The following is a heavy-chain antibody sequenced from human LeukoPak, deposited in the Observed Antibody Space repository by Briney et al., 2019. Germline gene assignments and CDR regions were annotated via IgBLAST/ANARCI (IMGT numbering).Heavy chain of an antibody. V-gene: IGHV3-23*01. D-gene: IGHD2-2*01. Sequence: GSLRLSCAVSGFTFSIYAMSWVRQAPGKGLEWVSTISGSSDATYYLDSVKGRFTVSRDNSKNTLYLQMNSLRADDTAVYYCARLYCSSTSCYADYWGQGTLVTVSS. CDR2: ISGSSDAT. J-gene: IGHJ4*02. CDR1: GFTFSIYA. CDR3: ARLYCSSTSCYADY.